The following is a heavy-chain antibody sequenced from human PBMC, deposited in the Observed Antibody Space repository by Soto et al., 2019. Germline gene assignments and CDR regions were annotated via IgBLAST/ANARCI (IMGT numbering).Heavy chain of an antibody. CDR2: IYYSGST. J-gene: IGHJ4*02. Sequence: KPSETLSLTCTVSGGSISSYYWSWIRQPPGKGLEWIGYIYYSGSTNYNPSLKSRVTISVDTSKNQFSLKLSSVTAADTAVYYCARWGSWGITFGGVGLWGQGTLVTVSS. D-gene: IGHD3-16*01. CDR1: GGSISSYY. V-gene: IGHV4-59*01. CDR3: ARWGSWGITFGGVGL.